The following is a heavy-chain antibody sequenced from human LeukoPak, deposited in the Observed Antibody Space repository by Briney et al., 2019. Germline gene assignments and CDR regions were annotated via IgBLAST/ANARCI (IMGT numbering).Heavy chain of an antibody. CDR1: GGSISSYY. CDR3: ARHSSGWSDFDY. V-gene: IGHV4-59*08. D-gene: IGHD6-19*01. J-gene: IGHJ4*02. Sequence: SETLSHTRTVSGGSISSYYWSWIRQPPGKGLEWIGYIYYSGGTNYNPSLKSRVTISVDTSKKQFSLKLSSVTAADTAVYYCARHSSGWSDFDYWGQGTLVTVSS. CDR2: IYYSGGT.